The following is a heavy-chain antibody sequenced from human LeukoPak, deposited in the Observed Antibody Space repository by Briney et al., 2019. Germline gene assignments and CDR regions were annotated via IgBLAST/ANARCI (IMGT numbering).Heavy chain of an antibody. CDR1: GFTFSDYY. CDR3: ARGGIWFGEAYYYYGMDV. V-gene: IGHV3-11*01. CDR2: ISSSGSTI. Sequence: GGSLRLSCAAFGFTFSDYYMSWIRQAPGKGLEWVSYISSSGSTIYYADSVKGRFTISRDNAKNSLYLQMNSLRAEDTAVYYCARGGIWFGEAYYYYGMDVWGQGTTVTVSS. D-gene: IGHD3-10*01. J-gene: IGHJ6*02.